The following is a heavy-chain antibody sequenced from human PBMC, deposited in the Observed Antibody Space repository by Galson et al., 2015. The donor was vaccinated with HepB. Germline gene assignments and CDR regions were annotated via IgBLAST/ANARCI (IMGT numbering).Heavy chain of an antibody. CDR1: GFNFRGYA. Sequence: SLRLSCAASGFNFRGYAMHWVRQAPGKGLEWVAAISYDGSDKNYINSVKSRFSISRNNSKNTLYVDMDSLRVEDTAVYYCAKGSGMIGDRYLDYWGPGTLVTVSS. D-gene: IGHD3-22*01. CDR2: ISYDGSDK. CDR3: AKGSGMIGDRYLDY. J-gene: IGHJ4*02. V-gene: IGHV3-30*18.